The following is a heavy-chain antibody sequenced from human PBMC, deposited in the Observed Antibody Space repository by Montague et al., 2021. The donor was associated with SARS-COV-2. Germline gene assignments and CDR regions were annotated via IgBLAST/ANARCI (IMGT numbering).Heavy chain of an antibody. D-gene: IGHD3-10*01. CDR2: IYYSGTT. V-gene: IGHV4-39*02. CDR3: ARGMIRGVTTPFDY. CDR1: SATIISTGYY. J-gene: IGHJ4*02. Sequence: SETLSLTCSVSSATIISTGYYLGRIPKPPGKGLEWIGYIYYSGTTYYNPSLQSRGTISVDTSKNHLSLRLSSVTAADTAVYFCARGMIRGVTTPFDYWGQGSHVTVSS.